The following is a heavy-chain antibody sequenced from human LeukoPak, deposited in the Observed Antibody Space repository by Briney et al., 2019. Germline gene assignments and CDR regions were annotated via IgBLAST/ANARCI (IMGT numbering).Heavy chain of an antibody. CDR3: ARELGYCSSTSCYLDP. CDR1: GGSISSGSYY. J-gene: IGHJ5*02. V-gene: IGHV4-61*02. CDR2: IYTSGST. Sequence: SSETLSLTCTVSGGSISSGSYYWSWIRQPAGKGLEWIGRIYTSGSTNYNPSLKSRVTISVDTSRNQFSLKLSSVTAADTAVYYCARELGYCSSTSCYLDPWGQGTLVTVSS. D-gene: IGHD2-2*01.